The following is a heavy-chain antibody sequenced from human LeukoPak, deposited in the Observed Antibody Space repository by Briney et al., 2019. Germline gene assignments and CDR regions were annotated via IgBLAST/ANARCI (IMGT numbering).Heavy chain of an antibody. CDR1: GYTFTGYY. Sequence: ASVKVSCKASGYTFTGYYMHWVRQAPGQGLEWMGWINPNSGGTNYAQKFQGRITMTRDTSISTAYMELSRLRSDDTAVYYCAREGWTVGGSPNYWGQGTLVTVSS. D-gene: IGHD3-16*01. J-gene: IGHJ4*02. CDR3: AREGWTVGGSPNY. CDR2: INPNSGGT. V-gene: IGHV1-2*02.